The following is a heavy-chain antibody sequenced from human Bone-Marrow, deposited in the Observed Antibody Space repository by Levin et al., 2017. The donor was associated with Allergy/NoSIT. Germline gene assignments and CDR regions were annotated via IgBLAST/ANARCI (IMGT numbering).Heavy chain of an antibody. CDR1: GFTFSSYA. CDR2: INSNGDHI. CDR3: AKGGQYTSSSIDY. Sequence: ETLSLTCAASGFTFSSYAMHWVRQAPGKGLEYVSGINSNGDHIYYGNSLKGRCTISRDNSKNTLWLQVGSLRPEDMAIYICAKGGQYTSSSIDYWGQGTLVTVFS. D-gene: IGHD6-6*01. J-gene: IGHJ4*02. V-gene: IGHV3-64*01.